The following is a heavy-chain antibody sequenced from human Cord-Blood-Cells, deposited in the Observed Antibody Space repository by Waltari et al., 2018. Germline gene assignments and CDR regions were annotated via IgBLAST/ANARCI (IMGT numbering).Heavy chain of an antibody. D-gene: IGHD4-17*01. CDR3: AIIARPYGGFDY. Sequence: QVQLLQTGAAVKKPGASVKVSCKASGYTFTRYGLSWGPQAPGQGREWMGWISAYNGNTNYAQKLQGRVTMTTDTSTSTAYMELRSLRSDDTAVYYCAIIARPYGGFDYWGQGTLVTVSS. CDR2: ISAYNGNT. J-gene: IGHJ4*02. V-gene: IGHV1-18*04. CDR1: GYTFTRYG.